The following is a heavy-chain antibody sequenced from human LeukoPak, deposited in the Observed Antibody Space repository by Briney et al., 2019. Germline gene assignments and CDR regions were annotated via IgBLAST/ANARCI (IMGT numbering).Heavy chain of an antibody. D-gene: IGHD6-19*01. CDR3: ARHNSSPFYYGMDV. V-gene: IGHV4-59*01. Sequence: SETLSLTCTVSGGSISSYYWSWIRQPPGKGLEWIGYIYYSGSTNYNPSLKSRVTISVDTFKNQFSLKLSSVTAADTAVYYCARHNSSPFYYGMDVWGQGTTVTVSS. CDR1: GGSISSYY. J-gene: IGHJ6*02. CDR2: IYYSGST.